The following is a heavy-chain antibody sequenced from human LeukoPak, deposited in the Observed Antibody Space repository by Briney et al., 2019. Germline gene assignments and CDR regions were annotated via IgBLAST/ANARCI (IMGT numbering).Heavy chain of an antibody. D-gene: IGHD3-22*01. CDR1: GSTFSSYA. Sequence: GGSLRLSCAASGSTFSSYAMSWVRQAPGKGLEWVSAISGSGGSTYYADSVKGRFTISRDNSKNTLYLQMNSLRAEDTAVYYCAKVDDSSGYYLGYFDYWGQGTLVTVSS. CDR3: AKVDDSSGYYLGYFDY. CDR2: ISGSGGST. V-gene: IGHV3-23*01. J-gene: IGHJ4*02.